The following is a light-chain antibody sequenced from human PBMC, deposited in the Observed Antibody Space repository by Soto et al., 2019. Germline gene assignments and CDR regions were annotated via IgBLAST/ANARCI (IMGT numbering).Light chain of an antibody. CDR3: SSYTSTTTLVV. Sequence: QSALTQPASVSGSPGQSITLSCTATSSDISGYNYISWYQQHPGKAPKLMIYDVSDRPSGVSNRFSGSKSGNTASLTISGLQAEDEADYYCSSYTSTTTLVVFGTGTKVTVL. J-gene: IGLJ1*01. V-gene: IGLV2-14*03. CDR1: SSDISGYNY. CDR2: DVS.